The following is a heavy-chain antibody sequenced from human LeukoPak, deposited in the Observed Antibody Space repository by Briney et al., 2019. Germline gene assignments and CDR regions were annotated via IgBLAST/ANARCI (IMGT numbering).Heavy chain of an antibody. J-gene: IGHJ6*03. V-gene: IGHV5-51*01. CDR2: IYPGDSDT. CDR3: ARQSTTNYYYYMDV. CDR1: GYTFTNYW. D-gene: IGHD5/OR15-5a*01. Sequence: GESLKISCKASGYTFTNYWIGWVRQMPGKGLEWMGIIYPGDSDTRYSPSFQGQVTISADKSISTAYLQWSSLKASDTAMYYCARQSTTNYYYYMDVWGKGTTVTVSS.